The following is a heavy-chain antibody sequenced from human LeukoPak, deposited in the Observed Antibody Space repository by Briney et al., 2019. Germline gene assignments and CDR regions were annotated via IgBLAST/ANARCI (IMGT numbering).Heavy chain of an antibody. D-gene: IGHD2-21*01. V-gene: IGHV1-46*01. Sequence: ASVTVSCTASGYTFTIYYMHWVRQAPGQGLEWMGIINPSGGSTSYAQKFQGRVTMTRDMSTSTVYMELSSLRSEDTAVYYCARDMVNLYYFDYWGQGTLVTVSS. CDR1: GYTFTIYY. CDR3: ARDMVNLYYFDY. J-gene: IGHJ4*02. CDR2: INPSGGST.